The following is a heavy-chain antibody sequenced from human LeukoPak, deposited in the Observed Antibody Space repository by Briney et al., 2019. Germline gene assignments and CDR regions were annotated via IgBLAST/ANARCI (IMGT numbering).Heavy chain of an antibody. CDR1: GFTFSSYS. Sequence: GGSLRLSCAASGFTFSSYSMNWVRQAPGKGLEWVSSISSSSSYIYYADSVKGRFTISRDYARNTLYLQMNSLGVEDTAMYYCARYEQRPGVTASDPWSQGTLVTVSS. J-gene: IGHJ5*02. D-gene: IGHD2-21*02. CDR2: ISSSSSYI. V-gene: IGHV3-21*01. CDR3: ARYEQRPGVTASDP.